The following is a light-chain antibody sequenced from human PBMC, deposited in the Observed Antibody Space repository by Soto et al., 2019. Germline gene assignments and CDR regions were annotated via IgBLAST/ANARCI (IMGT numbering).Light chain of an antibody. CDR3: EHYNTECT. CDR2: DVF. Sequence: DIPITQTPSVLSASVGDRVTITCRASQTVNSWLAWYQHKPGKAPELLIYDVFVFENGDPSRFSGSGSGTEFTLTIRSLQPEDFATYYCEHYNTECTFGQGTKV. CDR1: QTVNSW. J-gene: IGKJ1*01. V-gene: IGKV1-5*01.